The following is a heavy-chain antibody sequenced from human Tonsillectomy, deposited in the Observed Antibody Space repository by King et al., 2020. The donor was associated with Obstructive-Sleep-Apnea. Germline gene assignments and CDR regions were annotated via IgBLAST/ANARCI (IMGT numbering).Heavy chain of an antibody. CDR3: AKDEGECGGDCYLFDY. V-gene: IGHV3-30*02. CDR1: GFTFSRYG. Sequence: QVQLVESGGGVVQPGRSLRLSCAASGFTFSRYGMHWVRQAPGKGLEWVAFIRFDGSNQDYADSVKGRFTISRDNSKNTLYLQMNSLRAEDTAVYYCAKDEGECGGDCYLFDYWGQGTLVAVSS. CDR2: IRFDGSNQ. J-gene: IGHJ4*02. D-gene: IGHD2-21*02.